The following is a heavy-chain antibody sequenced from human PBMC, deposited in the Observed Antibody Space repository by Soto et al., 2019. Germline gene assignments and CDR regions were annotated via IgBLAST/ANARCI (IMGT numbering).Heavy chain of an antibody. CDR1: GLNVSSNY. D-gene: IGHD2-15*01. J-gene: IGHJ6*02. CDR2: IYSGGKT. Sequence: PGGSRRRSWAASGLNVSSNYMNWGRQAPGKGLEWVSIIYSGGKTYYADSVKGRFTISRDISKNTLYLQMNRLRVEDTAVYYCAREVVGALYYYGMDVWGQGTTVTVSS. CDR3: AREVVGALYYYGMDV. V-gene: IGHV3-53*01.